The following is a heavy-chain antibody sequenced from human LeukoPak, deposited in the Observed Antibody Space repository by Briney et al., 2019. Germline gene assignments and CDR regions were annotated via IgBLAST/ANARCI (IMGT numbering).Heavy chain of an antibody. D-gene: IGHD3-10*01. J-gene: IGHJ4*02. V-gene: IGHV1-2*02. CDR1: GYTFTSYG. Sequence: ASVKVSCKASGYTFTSYGISWVRQAPGQGLEWMGWINPNSGATSFAQKFQGRVTMTRDTSISSAYMEVSGLRSDDTAVYYCARDTYGSGNYHPFDYWGQGTLVTVSS. CDR2: INPNSGAT. CDR3: ARDTYGSGNYHPFDY.